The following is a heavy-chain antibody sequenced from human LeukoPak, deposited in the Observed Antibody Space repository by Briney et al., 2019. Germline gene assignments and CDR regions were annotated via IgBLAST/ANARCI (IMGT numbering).Heavy chain of an antibody. CDR2: ISSSGSTI. V-gene: IGHV3-11*01. D-gene: IGHD3-3*01. CDR1: GFTFSDYY. CDR3: ARVFEDVPQFDY. Sequence: GGSLRLSCAASGFTFSDYYVSWIRQAPGKGLEWVSYISSSGSTIYYADSVKGRFTISRDNAKNSLYLQMYSLRAEDTAVYYCARVFEDVPQFDYWGQGTLVTVSS. J-gene: IGHJ4*02.